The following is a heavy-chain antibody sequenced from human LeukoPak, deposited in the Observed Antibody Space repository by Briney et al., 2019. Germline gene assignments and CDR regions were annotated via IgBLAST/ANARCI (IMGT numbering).Heavy chain of an antibody. Sequence: GGSLRLSCAASGFIFSSYAMSWVRQAPGKGLEWVSAISGSGGSTYYADSVKGRFTISRDNSKNTLYLQMNSLRAEDTAVYYCAKTRERENAFDIWGQGTMVTVSS. CDR1: GFIFSSYA. CDR3: AKTRERENAFDI. D-gene: IGHD5-24*01. V-gene: IGHV3-23*01. J-gene: IGHJ3*02. CDR2: ISGSGGST.